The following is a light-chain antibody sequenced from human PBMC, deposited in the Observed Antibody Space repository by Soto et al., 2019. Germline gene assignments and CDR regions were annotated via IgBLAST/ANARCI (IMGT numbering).Light chain of an antibody. CDR3: QQYNDWPPNYT. J-gene: IGKJ2*01. CDR1: QAISYN. Sequence: TIMTQSPGTLSVSPGERATISCSASQAISYNVAWYQHFPGQAPRLLIHGASTRANGVPARFSGSGSGTDFTLTISSVQSEDFATYYCQQYNDWPPNYTFGRGTKLEI. CDR2: GAS. V-gene: IGKV3-15*01.